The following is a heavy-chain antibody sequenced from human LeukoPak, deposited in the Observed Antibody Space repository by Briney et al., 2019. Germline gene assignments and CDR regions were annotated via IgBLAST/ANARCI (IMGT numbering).Heavy chain of an antibody. J-gene: IGHJ5*02. V-gene: IGHV1-8*01. Sequence: GASVKVSCKAPGYTFTSYDINWVRQATGQGLEWMGWMNPNSGNTGYAQKFQGRVTMTRNTSISTAYMELSSLRSEDTAVYYCARRSPYRVRGPLGIWFDPWGQGTLVTVSS. CDR2: MNPNSGNT. CDR3: ARRSPYRVRGPLGIWFDP. D-gene: IGHD3-10*01. CDR1: GYTFTSYD.